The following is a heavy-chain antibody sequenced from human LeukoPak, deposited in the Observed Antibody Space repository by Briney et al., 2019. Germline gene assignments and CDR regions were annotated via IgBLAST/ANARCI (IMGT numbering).Heavy chain of an antibody. Sequence: PGGSLGLSGQASGFIFRGPWMAWFRQAPGKGLEWVAIIKKDGSEKYYVDSMKGRFTISRDNAKNSLFLQMNSLRAEDTAIYYCTTDTWYSAGHWGQGTLVTVSS. J-gene: IGHJ4*02. CDR1: GFIFRGPW. V-gene: IGHV3-7*03. D-gene: IGHD2-15*01. CDR3: TTDTWYSAGH. CDR2: IKKDGSEK.